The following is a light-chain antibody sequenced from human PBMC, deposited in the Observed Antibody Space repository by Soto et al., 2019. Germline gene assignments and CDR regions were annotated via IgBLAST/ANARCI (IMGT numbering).Light chain of an antibody. CDR1: SSNLGAGHD. CDR3: QSYDNSLSASV. Sequence: QPVLTQPPSVSGAPGQRLTIPCTGSSSNLGAGHDVQWYQQLPGTAPKLLIYGHNNRPSGVPDRFSVSKSGTSASLAITGLQAEDEADYYCQSYDNSLSASVFGAGTKLTVL. J-gene: IGLJ3*02. CDR2: GHN. V-gene: IGLV1-40*01.